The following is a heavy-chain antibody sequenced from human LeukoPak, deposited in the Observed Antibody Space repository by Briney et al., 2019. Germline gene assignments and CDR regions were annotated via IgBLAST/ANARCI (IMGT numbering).Heavy chain of an antibody. CDR1: GFTFSSYS. CDR3: AKDGGGYYPYYYYYMDV. D-gene: IGHD3-22*01. J-gene: IGHJ6*03. Sequence: PGGSLRLSCAASGFTFSSYSMNWVRQAPGKGLEWVSAISGSGGSTYYADSVKGRFTISRDNSKNTLYLQMNSLRAEDTAVYYCAKDGGGYYPYYYYYMDVWGKGTTVTISS. V-gene: IGHV3-23*01. CDR2: ISGSGGST.